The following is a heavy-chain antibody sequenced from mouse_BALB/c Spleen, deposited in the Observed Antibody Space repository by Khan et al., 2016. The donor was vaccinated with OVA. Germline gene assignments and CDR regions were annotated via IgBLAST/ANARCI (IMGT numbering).Heavy chain of an antibody. V-gene: IGHV1-81*01. CDR2: IYPANNNT. J-gene: IGHJ4*01. CDR3: TREGHNARYAMDY. Sequence: VQLQESGPELVMPGASVKMSCKASGYTFTDYVISWVKQRSGQGLEWIGEIYPANNNTYYNEKFKGQATLTADKSSNTAYMQLTSLTSEDSAVYVCTREGHNARYAMDYWGQGISVTVSS. D-gene: IGHD6-1*01. CDR1: GYTFTDYV.